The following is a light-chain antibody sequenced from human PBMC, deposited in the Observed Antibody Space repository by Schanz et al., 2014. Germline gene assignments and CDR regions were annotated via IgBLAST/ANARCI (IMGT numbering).Light chain of an antibody. CDR3: SSYRRTATVAV. J-gene: IGLJ1*01. Sequence: QSALTQPPSASGSPGQSVTISCSGTSSDVGGYNFVSWYQQHPGKAPKLMIYEVTKRPSGVPDRFSGSKSGNTASLTVSGLQAEDEADYYCSSYRRTATVAVFGTGTKLTV. V-gene: IGLV2-8*01. CDR2: EVT. CDR1: SSDVGGYNF.